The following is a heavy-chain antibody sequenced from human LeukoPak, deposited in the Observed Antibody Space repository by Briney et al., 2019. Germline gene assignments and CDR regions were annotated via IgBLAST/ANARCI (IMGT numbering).Heavy chain of an antibody. D-gene: IGHD1-14*01. V-gene: IGHV3-33*06. CDR2: IWYDGSNK. CDR1: GFTFSSYG. J-gene: IGHJ6*03. CDR3: AKDRGNHYYYYYYMDV. Sequence: GRSLRLSCAASGFTFSSYGMHWVRQAPGKGLEWVAVIWYDGSNKYYADSVKGRFTISRDNSKNTLYLQMNSLRAEDTAEYYCAKDRGNHYYYYYYMDVWGKGTTVTVSS.